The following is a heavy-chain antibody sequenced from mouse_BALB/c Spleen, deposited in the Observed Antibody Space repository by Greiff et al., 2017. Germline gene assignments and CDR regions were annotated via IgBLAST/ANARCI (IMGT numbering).Heavy chain of an antibody. V-gene: IGHV1S22*01. CDR2: IYPGSGST. Sequence: LQQPGSELVRPGASVKLSCKASGYTFTSYWMHWVKQRPGQGLEWIGNIYPGSGSTNYDEKFKSKATLTVDTSSSTAYMQLSSLTSEDSAVYYCTTVDFDYWGQGTTLTVSS. J-gene: IGHJ2*01. D-gene: IGHD1-1*01. CDR3: TTVDFDY. CDR1: GYTFTSYW.